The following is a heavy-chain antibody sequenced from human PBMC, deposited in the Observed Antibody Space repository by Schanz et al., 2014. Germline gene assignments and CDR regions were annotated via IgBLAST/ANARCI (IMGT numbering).Heavy chain of an antibody. V-gene: IGHV4-59*08. D-gene: IGHD6-19*01. CDR3: ARQYSGWSRFDP. CDR1: GGSIRTYF. J-gene: IGHJ5*02. Sequence: QVQLQESGPGLVKPSETLSLTCSVSGGSIRTYFWAWIRQPPGKGLEWIGFIYYSGSTNYNPSLKRRVPIQFDRSKNHSPLTLTSVTAADTGVYYCARQYSGWSRFDPWGQGIRVTVSS. CDR2: IYYSGST.